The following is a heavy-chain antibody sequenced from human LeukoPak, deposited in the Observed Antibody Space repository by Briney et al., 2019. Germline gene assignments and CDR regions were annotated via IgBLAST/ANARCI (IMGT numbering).Heavy chain of an antibody. CDR3: ASDPRYYYDSSGHLFDY. CDR1: GGTFSSYA. Sequence: GASVKVSCKASGGTFSSYAISWVRQAPGQGLEWMGGIIPIFGTANYAQKFQGRVTITADKSTSTAYMELSSLRSEDTAVYYCASDPRYYYDSSGHLFDYWGQGTLVTVSS. J-gene: IGHJ4*02. V-gene: IGHV1-69*06. CDR2: IIPIFGTA. D-gene: IGHD3-22*01.